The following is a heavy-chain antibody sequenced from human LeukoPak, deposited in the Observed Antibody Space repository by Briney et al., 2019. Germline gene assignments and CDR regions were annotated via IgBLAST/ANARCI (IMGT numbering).Heavy chain of an antibody. Sequence: SETLSLTCAVYGGSFSGYYWSWIRQPPGKGLEWIREINHSGSTNNNPSLKSRVTISVDTSKNEFSLKLSSVTAADTAVYYCARGRGDYWGQGTLVTVSS. CDR3: ARGRGDY. CDR1: GGSFSGYY. J-gene: IGHJ4*02. V-gene: IGHV4-34*01. CDR2: INHSGST.